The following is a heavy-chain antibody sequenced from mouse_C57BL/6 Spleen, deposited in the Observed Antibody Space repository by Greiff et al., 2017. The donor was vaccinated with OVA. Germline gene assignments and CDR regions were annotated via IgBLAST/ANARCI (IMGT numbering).Heavy chain of an antibody. Sequence: QVQLQQSGPGLVAPSQSLSLTCTVSGFSLTSYAIRWVRQPPGKGLEWLGVIWTGGGTNYNSPLKSRLSISKDNSKSQVFLKMNSLQTDGTARYYCARNGYGSSSWFAYWGQGTLVTVSA. CDR2: IWTGGGT. CDR3: ARNGYGSSSWFAY. V-gene: IGHV2-9-1*01. J-gene: IGHJ3*01. D-gene: IGHD1-1*01. CDR1: GFSLTSYA.